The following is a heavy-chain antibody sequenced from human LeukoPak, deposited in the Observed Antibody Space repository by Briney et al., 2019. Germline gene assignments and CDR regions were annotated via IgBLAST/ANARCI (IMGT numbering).Heavy chain of an antibody. V-gene: IGHV3-7*01. J-gene: IGHJ5*02. D-gene: IGHD3-22*01. CDR2: IKQDGSEK. CDR3: ARGGLRTTMILFDP. CDR1: GFTFSSYW. Sequence: PGGSLRLSCAASGFTFSSYWMSWVRQAPGKGLEWVANIKQDGSEKYYVDSVKGRFTISRDNAKNSLYLQMNSLTVEDTAVYYCARGGLRTTMILFDPWGQGTLVTVSS.